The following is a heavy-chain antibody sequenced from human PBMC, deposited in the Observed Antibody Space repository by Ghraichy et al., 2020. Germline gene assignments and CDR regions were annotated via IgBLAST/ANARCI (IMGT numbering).Heavy chain of an antibody. Sequence: SETLSLTCAVYGGSFSGYYWSWIRQPPGKGLEWIGEINHSGSTNYNPSLKSRVTISVDTSKNQFSLKLSSVTAADTAVYYCARERGGYSGYRYIDYWGQGTLVTVSS. J-gene: IGHJ4*02. D-gene: IGHD5-12*01. CDR3: ARERGGYSGYRYIDY. CDR1: GGSFSGYY. V-gene: IGHV4-34*01. CDR2: INHSGST.